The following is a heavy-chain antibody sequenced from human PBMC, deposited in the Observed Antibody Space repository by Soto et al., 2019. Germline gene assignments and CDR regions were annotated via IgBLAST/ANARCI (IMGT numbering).Heavy chain of an antibody. D-gene: IGHD3-3*01. CDR1: GYSFTSYW. CDR3: ARHAYDFWSGHPNPRFYYGMDV. Sequence: GESLKISCKGSGYSFTSYWIGWVRQMPGKGLEWMGIIYPGDSNTRYSPSLQGQVTISVDKSISTAYLQWSSLKATDTAMYYCARHAYDFWSGHPNPRFYYGMDVWGQGTTVTVSS. CDR2: IYPGDSNT. V-gene: IGHV5-51*01. J-gene: IGHJ6*02.